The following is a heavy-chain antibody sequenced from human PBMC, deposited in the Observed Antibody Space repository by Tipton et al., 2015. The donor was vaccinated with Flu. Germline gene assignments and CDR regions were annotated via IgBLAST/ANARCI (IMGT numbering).Heavy chain of an antibody. CDR1: GGSISSHY. CDR2: FYTSGTT. Sequence: TLSLTCTVSGGSISSHYWSWIRQPAGKGLEWIGRFYTSGTTNYNPSLESRLTMSVDTSKNQFSLKLSSVTAADTAVYYCARSDFWSGSAKAFDIWGQGTMVTVSS. V-gene: IGHV4-4*07. J-gene: IGHJ3*02. D-gene: IGHD3-3*01. CDR3: ARSDFWSGSAKAFDI.